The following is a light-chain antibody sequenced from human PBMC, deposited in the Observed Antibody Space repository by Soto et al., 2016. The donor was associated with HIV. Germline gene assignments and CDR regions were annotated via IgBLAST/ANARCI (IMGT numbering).Light chain of an antibody. J-gene: IGKJ4*01. CDR2: AAS. V-gene: IGKV1-17*01. CDR1: QGIRND. Sequence: DIQMTQSPSSLSASVGDRVTITCRASQGIRNDLGWYQQKPGKAPKRLIYAASSLQSGVPSRFSGSGSGTEFTPQSAACSLKILLTYYCLQHNSYPKLTFGGGTKVGDQT. CDR3: LQHNSYPKLT.